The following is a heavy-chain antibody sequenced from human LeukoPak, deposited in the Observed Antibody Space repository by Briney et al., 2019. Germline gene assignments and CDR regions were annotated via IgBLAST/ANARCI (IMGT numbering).Heavy chain of an antibody. CDR1: GFTFDDYA. CDR2: ISWNSGSI. V-gene: IGHV3-9*01. CDR3: AKAYQWLYDAFDI. Sequence: GGSPRLSCAASGFTFDDYAMHWVRQAPGKGLEWVSSISWNSGSIGYADSVKGRFTISRDNAKNSLYLQMSSLRAEDTALYYCAKAYQWLYDAFDIWGQGTMVTVSS. D-gene: IGHD6-19*01. J-gene: IGHJ3*02.